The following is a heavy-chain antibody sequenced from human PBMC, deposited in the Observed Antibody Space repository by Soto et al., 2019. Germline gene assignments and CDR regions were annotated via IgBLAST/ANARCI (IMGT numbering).Heavy chain of an antibody. CDR1: GYTFTSYD. J-gene: IGHJ6*02. Sequence: ASVKVSCKASGYTFTSYDINWVRQATGQGLEWMGWMNPNSGNTGYAQKFQGWVTMTRDTSISTAYMELSRLRSDDTAVYYCARVGYCSGGSCYGVEYGMDVWGQGTTVTVSS. V-gene: IGHV1-8*01. CDR2: MNPNSGNT. D-gene: IGHD2-15*01. CDR3: ARVGYCSGGSCYGVEYGMDV.